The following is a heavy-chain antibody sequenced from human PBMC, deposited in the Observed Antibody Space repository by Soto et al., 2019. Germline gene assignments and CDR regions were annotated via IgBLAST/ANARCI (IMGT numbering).Heavy chain of an antibody. CDR3: TTDDPINKT. V-gene: IGHV3-15*01. CDR2: IKSKTDGGTR. CDR1: GFTFSNAW. J-gene: IGHJ5*02. Sequence: EVQLVESGGGLVKPGGSLRLSCAASGFTFSNAWMSWVRQAPGKGLEWVGRIKSKTDGGTRDYAAPVKGRFTMSRDDSKNVLYLKMSSLKTEDTAVYYCTTDDPINKTWGQGTLVTVSS.